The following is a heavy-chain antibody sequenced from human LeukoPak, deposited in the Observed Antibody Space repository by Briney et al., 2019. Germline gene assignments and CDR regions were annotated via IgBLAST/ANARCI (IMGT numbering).Heavy chain of an antibody. CDR2: IIPILDMA. CDR3: ASGYCTNGVCYLGPWDY. J-gene: IGHJ4*02. V-gene: IGHV1-69*04. CDR1: GGTFSSYA. D-gene: IGHD2-8*01. Sequence: SVKVSCKASGGTFSSYAISWVRQAPGQGLEWMGRIIPILDMANYAQKFQGRVTITADKSTSTAYMELSSLRSEDTAVYYCASGYCTNGVCYLGPWDYWGQGTLVTVSS.